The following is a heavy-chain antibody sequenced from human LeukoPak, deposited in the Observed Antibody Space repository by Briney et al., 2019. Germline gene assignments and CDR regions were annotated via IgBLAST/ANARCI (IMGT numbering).Heavy chain of an antibody. CDR2: VGPGDDPI. J-gene: IGHJ3*01. Sequence: GGSLRLSCAAFGFRFSNYEMNWVRQAPGRGLEGISFVGPGDDPIYYSNSVKGRFTITRDTAKNSVYLQMDRLRYEDTAIYYCARDEVATWSGFDVWGQGTVVTVSS. V-gene: IGHV3-48*03. CDR1: GFRFSNYE. CDR3: ARDEVATWSGFDV. D-gene: IGHD5-12*01.